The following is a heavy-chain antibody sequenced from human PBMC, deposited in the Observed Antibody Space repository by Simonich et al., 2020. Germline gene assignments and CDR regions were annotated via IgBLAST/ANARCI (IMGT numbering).Heavy chain of an antibody. Sequence: QVQLVQSGAEVKKPGASVKVSCKASVYTFTSYVIIWGRQAPGQGLELMGWLSTFNGTTNYAQKLQGRVTMTTDTSTSTAYMELRSLRSDDTAVYYCARSTTGTTAFDIWGQGTMVTVSS. CDR2: LSTFNGTT. D-gene: IGHD1-1*01. V-gene: IGHV1-18*01. CDR3: ARSTTGTTAFDI. J-gene: IGHJ3*02. CDR1: VYTFTSYV.